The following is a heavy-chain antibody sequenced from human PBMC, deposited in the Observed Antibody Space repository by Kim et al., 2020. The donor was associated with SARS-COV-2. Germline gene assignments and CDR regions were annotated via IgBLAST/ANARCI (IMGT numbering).Heavy chain of an antibody. V-gene: IGHV4-4*06. CDR2: SS. D-gene: IGHD5-18*01. Sequence: SSNYNPSLKSRDTMSVDTSKNEFSLHLTSVTAADTAVYYCARDRGYGPFDYWGQGILVTVSS. CDR3: ARDRGYGPFDY. J-gene: IGHJ4*02.